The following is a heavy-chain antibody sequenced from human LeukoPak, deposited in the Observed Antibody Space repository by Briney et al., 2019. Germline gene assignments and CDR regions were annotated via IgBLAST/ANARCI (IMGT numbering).Heavy chain of an antibody. J-gene: IGHJ4*02. CDR1: GGSISNSNYY. CDR3: ARESGDKEVWSDY. V-gene: IGHV4-39*07. D-gene: IGHD2-21*01. Sequence: SETLSLTCTVSGGSISNSNYYWAWIRQPPGKGLEWIGSVYYTGSTYYNPSLKSRVTISIDTSKNQFSLKLSSVTAADTAVYYCARESGDKEVWSDYWGQGTLVTVSS. CDR2: VYYTGST.